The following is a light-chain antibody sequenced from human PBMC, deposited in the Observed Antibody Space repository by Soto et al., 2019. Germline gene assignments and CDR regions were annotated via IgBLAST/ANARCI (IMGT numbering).Light chain of an antibody. CDR2: GAS. J-gene: IGKJ1*01. V-gene: IGKV3-15*01. Sequence: EIVMTQSPATLSVSPGERATLSCRTSQSVSSSLAWYQQKPGQAPSLLIYGASTRATGIPARFSGSGSGTEFTLTISSPQSEDFAIYYCQQHTNWLRTFGQGTKVDIK. CDR1: QSVSSS. CDR3: QQHTNWLRT.